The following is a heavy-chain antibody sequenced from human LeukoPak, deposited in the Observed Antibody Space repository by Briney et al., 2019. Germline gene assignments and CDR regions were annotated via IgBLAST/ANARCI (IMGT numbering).Heavy chain of an antibody. CDR2: INHSGST. Sequence: SETLSLTCAVYGGSFSGYYWSWIRQPPGKGLEWIGEINHSGSTNYNPSLKSRVTISVDTSKNQFSLKLSSVTAADTAVYYCARALRRYFDWLSPVYYYYGMDVWGQGSTVTVSS. V-gene: IGHV4-34*01. J-gene: IGHJ6*02. CDR3: ARALRRYFDWLSPVYYYYGMDV. D-gene: IGHD3-9*01. CDR1: GGSFSGYY.